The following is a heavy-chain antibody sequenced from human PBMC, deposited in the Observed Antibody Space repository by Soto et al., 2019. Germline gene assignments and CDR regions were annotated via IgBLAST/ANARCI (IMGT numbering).Heavy chain of an antibody. CDR1: GYTFTNHG. J-gene: IGHJ4*02. CDR2: ISGHNGNT. Sequence: QVQLVQSGAEVKKPGASVKVSCKASGYTFTNHGISWVRQAPGQWLEWLGWISGHNGNTKYAQRLQGRVTMTTDTSTSTAYMELRSLKSDDTAVYYCARDLYPLAYYLDYWGQGTLVTVSS. V-gene: IGHV1-18*01. CDR3: ARDLYPLAYYLDY.